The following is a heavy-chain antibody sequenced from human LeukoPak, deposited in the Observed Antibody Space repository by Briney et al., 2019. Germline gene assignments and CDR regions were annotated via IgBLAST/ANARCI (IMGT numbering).Heavy chain of an antibody. J-gene: IGHJ3*02. CDR3: AKRFAVTTSFNAFDM. CDR1: GFTFSSYG. D-gene: IGHD4-17*01. CDR2: ISGSGGST. Sequence: PGGSLRLSCAASGFTFSSYGMSWVRQAPGKGLEWVSAISGSGGSTYYADSVKGRFTISRDNSKNMLYMEMNSLRAEDTAVYYCAKRFAVTTSFNAFDMWGQGTMVTVSS. V-gene: IGHV3-23*01.